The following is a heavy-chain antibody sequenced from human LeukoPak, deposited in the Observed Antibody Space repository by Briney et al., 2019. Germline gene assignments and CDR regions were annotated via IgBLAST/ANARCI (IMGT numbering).Heavy chain of an antibody. J-gene: IGHJ4*02. CDR3: ARGSVPDY. CDR2: IDTTTGTP. V-gene: IGHV7-4-1*02. D-gene: IGHD4-17*01. CDR1: GYSFTTYA. Sequence: ASVKVSCKASGYSFTTYALNWVRQAPGQGLEWMGWIDTTTGTPTYAQGFSGRFVFSLDTSVSTAYLQISSLKAADTAVYYCARGSVPDYWGQGTLVTVSS.